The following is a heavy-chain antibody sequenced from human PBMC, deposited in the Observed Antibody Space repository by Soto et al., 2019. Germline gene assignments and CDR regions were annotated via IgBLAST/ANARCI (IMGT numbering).Heavy chain of an antibody. J-gene: IGHJ6*02. Sequence: ASVKVSCKVSGYTLTELSMHWVRQAPGKGLEWMGGFDPEDGETIYAQKFQGRVTMTEDTSTDTAYMELSSLRSEDTAVYYCATAAGTNDYNYHYCMEICHQESTVTTSS. CDR2: FDPEDGET. CDR3: ATAAGTNDYNYHYCMEI. V-gene: IGHV1-24*01. CDR1: GYTLTELS. D-gene: IGHD6-19*01.